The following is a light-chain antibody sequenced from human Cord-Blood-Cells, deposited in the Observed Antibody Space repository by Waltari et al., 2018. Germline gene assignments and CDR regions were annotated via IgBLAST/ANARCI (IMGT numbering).Light chain of an antibody. J-gene: IGLJ3*02. CDR3: CSYAGSSTWV. CDR1: SRDVGSYNL. CDR2: EGS. Sequence: SALTQPASVSGSPGQSITISCTGTSRDVGSYNLVSWYQQHPGKAPKLIIYEGSKRPSGVSNRFSGSKSGNTASLTISGLQAEDEADYYCCSYAGSSTWVFGGGTKLTVL. V-gene: IGLV2-23*01.